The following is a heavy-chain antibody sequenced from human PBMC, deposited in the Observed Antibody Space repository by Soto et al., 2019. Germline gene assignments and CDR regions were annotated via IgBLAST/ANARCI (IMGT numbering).Heavy chain of an antibody. V-gene: IGHV3-30-3*01. CDR1: GFTFSSYA. Sequence: QVQLVESGGGVVQPGRSLRLSCAASGFTFSSYAMHWVRHAPGKGLQWVAVISYDGSNKYYADSVKGRFTISRDNSKNTLYLSMNSLRAEDTAVSYFARDGPRSWSGSSFDYWGQGTLVTVSS. CDR3: ARDGPRSWSGSSFDY. D-gene: IGHD3-3*01. CDR2: ISYDGSNK. J-gene: IGHJ4*02.